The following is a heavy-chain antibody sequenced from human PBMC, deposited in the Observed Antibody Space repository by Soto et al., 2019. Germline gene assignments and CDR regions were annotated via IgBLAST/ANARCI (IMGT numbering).Heavy chain of an antibody. V-gene: IGHV4-34*01. CDR1: GGSFSGYY. CDR2: INHSGST. CDR3: ARGAHFPPHLSERYFDWLTRYYYYVMDV. D-gene: IGHD3-9*01. Sequence: SETLSLTCAVYGGSFSGYYWTWIRQPPGTGLEWIGEINHSGSTNYNPSLKSRVTISVDTSKNQFSLKLSSVTAADTAVYYCARGAHFPPHLSERYFDWLTRYYYYVMDVWGQGTTVTVSS. J-gene: IGHJ6*02.